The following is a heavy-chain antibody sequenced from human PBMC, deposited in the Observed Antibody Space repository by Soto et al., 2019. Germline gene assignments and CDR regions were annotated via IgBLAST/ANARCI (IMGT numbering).Heavy chain of an antibody. V-gene: IGHV3-23*01. Sequence: VGSLRLSCAASRSTLSRYAMTWVRQGPGKGLEWVSSITGSGAGTYYADSVKGRFTISRDNSKNTLYLQLNSLRAEDTAVYYCTTDPNGDYLGAFDNWGQGTMVTVS. CDR3: TTDPNGDYLGAFDN. D-gene: IGHD4-17*01. J-gene: IGHJ3*02. CDR1: RSTLSRYA. CDR2: ITGSGAGT.